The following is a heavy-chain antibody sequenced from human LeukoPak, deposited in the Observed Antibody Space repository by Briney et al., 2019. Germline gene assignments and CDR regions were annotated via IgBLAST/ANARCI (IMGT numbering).Heavy chain of an antibody. V-gene: IGHV3-23*01. CDR1: GFTFSSYA. Sequence: HSGGSLRLSCAASGFTFSSYAMSWVRQAPGKGLEWVSAISGSGGSTYYADSVKGRFTISRDNSKNTLYLQMNSLRAEDTAVYYCALVNYCDSSGYYDFDYWGQGTLVTVSS. CDR3: ALVNYCDSSGYYDFDY. D-gene: IGHD3-22*01. CDR2: ISGSGGST. J-gene: IGHJ4*02.